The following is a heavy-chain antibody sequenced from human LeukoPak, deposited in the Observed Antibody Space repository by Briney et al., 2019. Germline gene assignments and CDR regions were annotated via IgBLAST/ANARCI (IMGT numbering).Heavy chain of an antibody. J-gene: IGHJ6*02. V-gene: IGHV4-61*01. CDR2: IYYSGST. Sequence: PSETLSLTCTVSGGSVSSGSYYWSWIRQPPGKGLEWIGYIYYSGSTNYNPSLKSRVTISVDTSKNQFSLKLSSVTAADTAVYYCARVEITIFGVVHYGMDAWGQGTTVTVSS. CDR1: GGSVSSGSYY. CDR3: ARVEITIFGVVHYGMDA. D-gene: IGHD3-3*01.